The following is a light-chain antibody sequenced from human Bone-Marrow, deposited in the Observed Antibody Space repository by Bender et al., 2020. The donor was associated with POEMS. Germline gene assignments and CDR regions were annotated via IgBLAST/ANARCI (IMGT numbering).Light chain of an antibody. Sequence: SYELTQPPSVSVSPGQTASITCSGNTLGEKYSCWYQQKPGQSPVLVIYEDYKRPSGIPERFSGSNSGNTATLTVSRVEAGDEADYYCQVWDYYTDHFVFATGTSVTVL. V-gene: IGLV3-1*01. J-gene: IGLJ1*01. CDR1: TLGEKY. CDR3: QVWDYYTDHFV. CDR2: EDY.